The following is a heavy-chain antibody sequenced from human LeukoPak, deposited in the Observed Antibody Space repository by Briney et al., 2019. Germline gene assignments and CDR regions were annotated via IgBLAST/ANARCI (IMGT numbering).Heavy chain of an antibody. Sequence: SETLSLTCSVSGVSTTNNYWSWIRQPPGKGLEWIGYMYNTVTTNYNPSLKSRLTMSLDTSKNQFSLKLSSVTAADTAVYYCARLVSSSWSYYYDSSGYYYPDYWGQGTLVTVSS. D-gene: IGHD3-22*01. CDR1: GVSTTNNY. J-gene: IGHJ4*02. V-gene: IGHV4-59*01. CDR3: ARLVSSSWSYYYDSSGYYYPDY. CDR2: MYNTVTT.